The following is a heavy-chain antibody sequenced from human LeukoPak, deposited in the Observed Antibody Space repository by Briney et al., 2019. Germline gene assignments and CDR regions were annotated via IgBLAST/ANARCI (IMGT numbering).Heavy chain of an antibody. CDR2: INHSGST. D-gene: IGHD3/OR15-3a*01. CDR3: ARAFDGLDPATDDY. J-gene: IGHJ4*02. CDR1: GGSFSGYY. V-gene: IGHV4-34*01. Sequence: SETLSLTCAVYGGSFSGYYWSWIRQPPGKGLEWIGEINHSGSTNYNPSLKSRVTISVDTSKNQFSLKLSSVTAADTAVYYCARAFDGLDPATDDYWGQGTLVTVSS.